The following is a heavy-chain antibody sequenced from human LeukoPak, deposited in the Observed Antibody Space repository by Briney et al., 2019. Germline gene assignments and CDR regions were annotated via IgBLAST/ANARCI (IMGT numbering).Heavy chain of an antibody. Sequence: SETPSLTCTVSGGSISSSSYYWGWIRQPPGKGLEWIGSIYYSGSTYYNPSLTSRVTISVDTSKNQFSLKLSSVTAADTAVYYCARMYYDILTGSKRFDYWGQGTLVTVSS. CDR2: IYYSGST. CDR3: ARMYYDILTGSKRFDY. J-gene: IGHJ4*02. D-gene: IGHD3-9*01. V-gene: IGHV4-39*01. CDR1: GGSISSSSYY.